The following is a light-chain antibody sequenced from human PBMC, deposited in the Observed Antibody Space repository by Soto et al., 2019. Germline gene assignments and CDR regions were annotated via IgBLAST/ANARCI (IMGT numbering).Light chain of an antibody. CDR3: TSYSSSDIFYV. V-gene: IGLV2-14*03. Sequence: QSVLTQTASVSGSPGQSITMSCTGTSSDVGGYNFVSWYQQHPGKAPKLIVHEVANRLSGVSGRFSGSKSGNTAFLTISGLQAEDEADYYCTSYSSSDIFYVFGTGTKVTVL. CDR2: EVA. J-gene: IGLJ1*01. CDR1: SSDVGGYNF.